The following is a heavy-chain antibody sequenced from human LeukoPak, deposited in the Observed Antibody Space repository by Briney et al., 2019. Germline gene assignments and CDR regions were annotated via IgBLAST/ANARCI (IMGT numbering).Heavy chain of an antibody. D-gene: IGHD2-2*01. J-gene: IGHJ1*01. CDR2: FDPEDGET. V-gene: IGHV1-24*01. CDR1: GYTLTELS. CDR3: AKVSPPAALAEYFQH. Sequence: ASVKVSCKVSGYTLTELSMHWVRQAPGKGLEWMGGFDPEDGETIYAQKFQGRVTMTEDTSTDTAYMELSSLRSEDTAVYYCAKVSPPAALAEYFQHWGQGTLVTVSS.